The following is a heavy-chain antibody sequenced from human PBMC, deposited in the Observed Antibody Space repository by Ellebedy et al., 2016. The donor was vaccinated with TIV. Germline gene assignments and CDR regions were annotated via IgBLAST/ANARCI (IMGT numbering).Heavy chain of an antibody. CDR3: ARDPQTGMVFHYYMDV. CDR1: GFTFSTYG. V-gene: IGHV3-48*01. D-gene: IGHD1-1*01. CDR2: IGSSSSTI. J-gene: IGHJ6*03. Sequence: GRSLRLSXAASGFTFSTYGMNWVRQAPGKGLEWVSYIGSSSSTINYADSVKGRFTISRDNAKNSLYLQMNSLRGEDAAVYYCARDPQTGMVFHYYMDVWGKGTTVTVSS.